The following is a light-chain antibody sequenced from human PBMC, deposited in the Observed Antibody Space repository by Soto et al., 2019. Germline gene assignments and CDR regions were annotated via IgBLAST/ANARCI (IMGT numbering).Light chain of an antibody. Sequence: DSQMTQSPSALSASVGGRVTITSRASQSISSWLAWYQQQAGRAPRLLIYKASSLQSGVPSRFSGSGFGTEFTLTISGLQPDDFASYYCQQYYSYSPLTFGGGTKVDIK. CDR3: QQYYSYSPLT. V-gene: IGKV1-5*03. CDR1: QSISSW. J-gene: IGKJ4*01. CDR2: KAS.